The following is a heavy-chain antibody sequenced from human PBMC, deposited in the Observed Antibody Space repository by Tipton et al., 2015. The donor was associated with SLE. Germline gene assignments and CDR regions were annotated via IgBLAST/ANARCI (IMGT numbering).Heavy chain of an antibody. V-gene: IGHV4-59*01. D-gene: IGHD4-17*01. CDR2: IYYSGST. CDR1: GGSISSYY. J-gene: IGHJ5*02. CDR3: PKTTVSRLCFDP. Sequence: TLSLTCTVSGGSISSYYWSWIRQPPGKGLEWIGYIYYSGSTNYNPSLKSRLTISVDTSKNQFSLKLSSVTAADTGVYYCPKTTVSRLCFDPWRKGTVVPL.